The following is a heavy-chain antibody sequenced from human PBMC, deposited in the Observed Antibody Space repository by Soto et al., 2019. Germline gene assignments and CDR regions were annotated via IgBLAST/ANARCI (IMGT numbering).Heavy chain of an antibody. J-gene: IGHJ6*03. CDR1: GGSFSGYY. CDR2: INHSGST. Sequence: SETLSLTCAVYGGSFSGYYWSWIRQPPGKGLEWIGEINHSGSTNYNPSLKSRVTISVDTSKNQFSLKLSSVTAADTAVYYCARVNYGSGSYYLYYYYYYMDVWGKGTTVTVSS. CDR3: ARVNYGSGSYYLYYYYYYMDV. V-gene: IGHV4-34*01. D-gene: IGHD3-10*01.